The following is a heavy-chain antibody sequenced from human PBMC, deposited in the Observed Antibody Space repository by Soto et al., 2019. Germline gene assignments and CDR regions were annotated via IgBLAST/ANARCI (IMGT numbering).Heavy chain of an antibody. V-gene: IGHV3-7*03. D-gene: IGHD3-22*01. CDR3: ARRSRYDGSSHTHFDY. J-gene: IGHJ4*02. Sequence: EVQLVESGGGLVQPGGSLRLSCAASGFTFNNYWMNWVRQAPGKGLEWVANINEYGSEIYYVDSVRGRFTISRDNARNSLYLQMNSLRAEDTAIYYCARRSRYDGSSHTHFDYWGQGTLVTVSS. CDR1: GFTFNNYW. CDR2: INEYGSEI.